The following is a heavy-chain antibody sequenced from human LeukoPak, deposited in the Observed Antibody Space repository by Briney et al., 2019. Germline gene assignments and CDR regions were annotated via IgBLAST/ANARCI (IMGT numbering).Heavy chain of an antibody. CDR3: ARDPGIYGDYGDPFDP. J-gene: IGHJ5*02. V-gene: IGHV1-18*01. D-gene: IGHD4-17*01. Sequence: ASVKVSCKASGYTFTSYGISWVRQAPGQGLEWMGWISAYNGNTNYAQKLQGRVTMTTDTSTSTAYMELRSLRSDDTAVYYCARDPGIYGDYGDPFDPWGQGTLVTVSS. CDR1: GYTFTSYG. CDR2: ISAYNGNT.